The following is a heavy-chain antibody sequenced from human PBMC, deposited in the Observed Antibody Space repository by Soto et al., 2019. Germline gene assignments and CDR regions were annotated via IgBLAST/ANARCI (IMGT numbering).Heavy chain of an antibody. Sequence: QVQLVQSGAEVKKPGSSVKVSCKASGGTFSSYTISWVRQAPGQGLEWMGRIIPILGIANYAQKFQGRVTITADKSTSTAYMELSSLRSEDTAVYYCAREDSSGWYLAYYYYGMDVWGQGTTVTVSS. J-gene: IGHJ6*02. CDR1: GGTFSSYT. CDR2: IIPILGIA. CDR3: AREDSSGWYLAYYYYGMDV. D-gene: IGHD6-19*01. V-gene: IGHV1-69*08.